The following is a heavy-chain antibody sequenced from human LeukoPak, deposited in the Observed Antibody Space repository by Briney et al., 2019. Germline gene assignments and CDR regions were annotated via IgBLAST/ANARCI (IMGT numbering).Heavy chain of an antibody. D-gene: IGHD6-6*01. CDR3: AREELVRYYFDY. V-gene: IGHV1-18*01. Sequence: ASVKVSCKASGYTFTSYGISWVRQAPGQGLEWMGWISAYNGNTNYAQKLQGRVTMTTDTSTSIAYMELRSLRSDDTAVYYCAREELVRYYFDYWGQGTLVTVSS. CDR2: ISAYNGNT. CDR1: GYTFTSYG. J-gene: IGHJ4*02.